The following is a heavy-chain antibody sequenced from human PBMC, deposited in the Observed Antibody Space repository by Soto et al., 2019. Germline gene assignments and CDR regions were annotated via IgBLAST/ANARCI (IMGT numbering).Heavy chain of an antibody. V-gene: IGHV4-31*03. CDR2: IYYSGGT. CDR3: ASEGGHGVDS. J-gene: IGHJ5*01. CDR1: GGSISNVNYY. D-gene: IGHD3-16*01. Sequence: QMQLQESGPGLVKPSQTLSLTCNVSGGSISNVNYYWSWIRHVPGKGLEWVGYIYYSGGTHYNPSTKSRLTISVDTSQNQCSLKLDSVTAADTAGYYGASEGGHGVDSWGQGALVTVSS.